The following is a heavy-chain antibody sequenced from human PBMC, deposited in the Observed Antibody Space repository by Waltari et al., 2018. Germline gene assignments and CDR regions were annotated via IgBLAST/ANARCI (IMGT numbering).Heavy chain of an antibody. CDR3: ARDYCDRTNCHGMDV. D-gene: IGHD3-22*01. CDR1: EFTFSSYA. CDR2: ISNNERNI. Sequence: QVQLVESGGGVVQPGRSLRLSCAASEFTFSSYAMNWVRQAPGKGLEWVAVISNNERNIYYEATVKGRFAISRDNSKKMLYLQMNSLRVEDTAVYYCARDYCDRTNCHGMDVWGQGTTVTVSS. V-gene: IGHV3-30*09. J-gene: IGHJ6*02.